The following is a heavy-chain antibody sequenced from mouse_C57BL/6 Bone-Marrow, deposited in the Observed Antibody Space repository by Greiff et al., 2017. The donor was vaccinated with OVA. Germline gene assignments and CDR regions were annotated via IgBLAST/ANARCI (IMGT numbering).Heavy chain of an antibody. J-gene: IGHJ4*01. CDR1: GYTFTSYW. CDR3: ARLYYGSSHPWYAMDY. CDR2: IDPSDSET. V-gene: IGHV1-52*01. D-gene: IGHD1-1*01. Sequence: VKLQQPGAELVRPGSSVKLSCKASGYTFTSYWMHWVKQRPIQGLEWIGNIDPSDSETHYNQKFKDKATLTVDKSSSTAYMQLSSLTSEDSAVYYCARLYYGSSHPWYAMDYWGQGTSVTVSS.